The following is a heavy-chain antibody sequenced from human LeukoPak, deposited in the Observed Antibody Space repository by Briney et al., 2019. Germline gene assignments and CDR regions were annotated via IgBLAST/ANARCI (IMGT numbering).Heavy chain of an antibody. CDR2: IYTSGS. CDR3: AKRRDLVGGSGDAFDI. V-gene: IGHV4-61*02. D-gene: IGHD3-16*01. J-gene: IGHJ3*02. CDR1: GGSISSGGSY. Sequence: SETLSLTCTVSGGSISSGGSYWSWIRQPAGKGLEWIGRIYTSGSNYAPSLKSRVTMSLDTSKNQFSLKLSSVTAADTAVYYCAKRRDLVGGSGDAFDIWGPGTMVTVSS.